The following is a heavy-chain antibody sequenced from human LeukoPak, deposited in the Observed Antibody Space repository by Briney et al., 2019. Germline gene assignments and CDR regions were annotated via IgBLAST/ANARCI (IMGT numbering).Heavy chain of an antibody. V-gene: IGHV3-9*01. D-gene: IGHD6-13*01. Sequence: PGRSLRLSCTASGFTFDDYAMHWVRQAPGKGLEWVSGISWNSGSIGYADSVKGRFTISRDNAKNSLYLQMNSLRAEDTALYYCAKGPGLGAGKRYLDLWGRGTLVIVSS. CDR3: AKGPGLGAGKRYLDL. CDR1: GFTFDDYA. J-gene: IGHJ2*01. CDR2: ISWNSGSI.